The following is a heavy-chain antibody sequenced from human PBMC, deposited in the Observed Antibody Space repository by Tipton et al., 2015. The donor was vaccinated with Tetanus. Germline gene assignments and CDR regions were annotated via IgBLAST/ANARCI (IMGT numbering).Heavy chain of an antibody. CDR1: GFTFSSYS. CDR2: INLDGSRE. D-gene: IGHD7-27*01. Sequence: SLRLSCAASGFTFSSYSMNWVRQAPGKGLEWVANINLDGSREDYVDSVKGRFTISRDNAKNSLYLQMSSLRAEDTALYYCARGSGAMDSWGQGTLVTVSS. V-gene: IGHV3-7*04. J-gene: IGHJ4*02. CDR3: ARGSGAMDS.